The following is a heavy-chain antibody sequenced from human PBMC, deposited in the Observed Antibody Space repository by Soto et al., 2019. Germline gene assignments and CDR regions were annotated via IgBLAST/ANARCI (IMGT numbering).Heavy chain of an antibody. Sequence: GASVKVSCKASGYTFTSYTIHWVRQAPGQRLEWMGWINAGYGNTKYSQKFQGRVSITRDTSASTAYMELNSLRSEDTAVYYCAITYYEMLTGYSPNPFDDWGQGTLVTVSS. CDR1: GYTFTSYT. CDR2: INAGYGNT. V-gene: IGHV1-3*01. D-gene: IGHD3-9*01. J-gene: IGHJ4*02. CDR3: AITYYEMLTGYSPNPFDD.